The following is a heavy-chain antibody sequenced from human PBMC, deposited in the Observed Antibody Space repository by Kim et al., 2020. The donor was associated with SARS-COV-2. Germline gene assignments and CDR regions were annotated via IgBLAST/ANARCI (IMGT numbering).Heavy chain of an antibody. CDR3: ARHGGNSVFDY. D-gene: IGHD5-18*01. V-gene: IGHV4-59*08. J-gene: IGHJ4*02. Sequence: SETLSLTCTVSGASINDHYWSWIRQSPGKGLEWIGYVYYSGSTKYNPSLKSRVTTSVDTSRNQFSLSLISVTATDAAMYYCARHGGNSVFDYWGPGTLVTVSS. CDR1: GASINDHY. CDR2: VYYSGST.